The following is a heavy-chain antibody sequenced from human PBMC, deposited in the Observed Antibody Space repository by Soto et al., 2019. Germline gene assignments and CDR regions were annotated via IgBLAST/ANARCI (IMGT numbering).Heavy chain of an antibody. CDR1: EFTVSSNY. Sequence: GGSLRLSCAASEFTVSSNYMSWVRQAPGKGLEWVSVIYSGGSTYYADSVKGRFTISRDNSKNTLYLQMNSLRAEDTAVYYCARSYSSSSYYYYYYMDVWGKGTTVTVSS. J-gene: IGHJ6*03. V-gene: IGHV3-66*01. CDR2: IYSGGST. D-gene: IGHD6-6*01. CDR3: ARSYSSSSYYYYYYMDV.